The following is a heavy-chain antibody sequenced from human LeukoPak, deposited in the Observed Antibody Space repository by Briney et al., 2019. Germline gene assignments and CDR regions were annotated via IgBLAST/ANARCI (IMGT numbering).Heavy chain of an antibody. CDR3: AKDYCISTSCYWFDP. J-gene: IGHJ5*02. CDR1: GLSFSDYA. V-gene: IGHV3-23*01. Sequence: GGSLRLSCAASGLSFSDYAMSWVRQARGKGLEWVSSIGGDGAGTCYADSVKGRFTISRDNSKNTLYLQMNSLRAEDTAVYYCAKDYCISTSCYWFDPWGQGTLVTVSS. CDR2: IGGDGAGT. D-gene: IGHD2-2*01.